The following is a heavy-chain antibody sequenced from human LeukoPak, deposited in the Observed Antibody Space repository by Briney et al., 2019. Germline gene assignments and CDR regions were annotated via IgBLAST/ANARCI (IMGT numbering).Heavy chain of an antibody. Sequence: GGSLRLSCAASGFTFSDYNMNWVRQAPGKGWEWVSYITNSGSTIHYADSVRGRFTISRDNAKNSLYLQMNSLRAEDTAVYYSARSIGLTGGGVDVWGQGTTVTVSS. D-gene: IGHD3-9*01. CDR3: ARSIGLTGGGVDV. J-gene: IGHJ6*02. CDR1: GFTFSDYN. V-gene: IGHV3-11*01. CDR2: ITNSGSTI.